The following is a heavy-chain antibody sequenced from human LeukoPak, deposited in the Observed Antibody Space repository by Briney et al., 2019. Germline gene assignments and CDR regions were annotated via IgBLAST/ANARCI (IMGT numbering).Heavy chain of an antibody. CDR1: GGSISSGGYY. Sequence: SETLSLTCTVSGGSISSGGYYWSWIRQHPGKGLEWIGYIYYSGSTYYNPSLKSRVTISVDTSKNQFSLKLSSVTAADTAVYYCASSLPNYYDTSGYYYFGWGQGTLVTVSS. CDR2: IYYSGST. J-gene: IGHJ4*02. V-gene: IGHV4-31*03. CDR3: ASSLPNYYDTSGYYYFG. D-gene: IGHD3-22*01.